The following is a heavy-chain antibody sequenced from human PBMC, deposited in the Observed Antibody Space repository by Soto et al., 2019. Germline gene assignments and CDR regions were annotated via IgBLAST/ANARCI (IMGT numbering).Heavy chain of an antibody. J-gene: IGHJ4*02. CDR3: ARGGGSAYSAKGY. Sequence: EVQLVESGGDLVQPGGSLRLSCAASGFTFSAYWMHWVRQAPGKGLVWVSRINGDGSSTNYADSVKGRFTISRDNAKNTLYLQMNSLKAEDTAVYYCARGGGSAYSAKGYWGQGTLVTVSS. CDR2: INGDGSST. V-gene: IGHV3-74*01. CDR1: GFTFSAYW. D-gene: IGHD2-15*01.